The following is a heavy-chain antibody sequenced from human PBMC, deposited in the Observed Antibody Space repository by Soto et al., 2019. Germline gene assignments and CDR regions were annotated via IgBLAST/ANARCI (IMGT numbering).Heavy chain of an antibody. Sequence: ASVKVSCKASGYTFTGHYIHWVRQAPEQGPEWMGEIGPESGATRYAQKFQGRVTMTRDTSITTVYMELNNLSPDDTAVYYCGRGRSGQIVIFYWAPGPPATGFS. J-gene: IGHJ4*02. D-gene: IGHD1-26*01. V-gene: IGHV1-2*02. CDR3: GRGRSGQIVIFY. CDR2: IGPESGAT. CDR1: GYTFTGHY.